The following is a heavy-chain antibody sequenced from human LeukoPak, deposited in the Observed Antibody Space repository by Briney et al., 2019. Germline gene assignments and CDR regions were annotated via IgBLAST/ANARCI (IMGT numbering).Heavy chain of an antibody. V-gene: IGHV4-30-2*01. J-gene: IGHJ3*02. D-gene: IGHD3-22*01. Sequence: SQTLSLTCAVSGGSISSGDDSWSWIRQPPGKGLEWIGYIYYSGSTYYNPSLKSRVTLSLDGSRNQFSLKLSSVTAADTAVYYCVRYYYKSSGYSAAAFDIWGQGTMVTVSS. CDR1: GGSISSGDDS. CDR2: IYYSGST. CDR3: VRYYYKSSGYSAAAFDI.